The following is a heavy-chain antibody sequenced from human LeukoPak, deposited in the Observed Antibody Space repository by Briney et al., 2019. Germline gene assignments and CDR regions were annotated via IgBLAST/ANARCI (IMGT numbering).Heavy chain of an antibody. J-gene: IGHJ4*02. CDR2: ISWNSGSI. D-gene: IGHD1-7*01. CDR3: VSLELPTY. CDR1: GFTFDDYA. V-gene: IGHV3-9*01. Sequence: SLSLSCAASGFTFDDYAMHWVPQAPGEGLEWVSGISWNSGSIGYADSVKGRFTISRDNAKNSLYLQMNSLRAEDTALYYCVSLELPTYWGQGTLVTVSS.